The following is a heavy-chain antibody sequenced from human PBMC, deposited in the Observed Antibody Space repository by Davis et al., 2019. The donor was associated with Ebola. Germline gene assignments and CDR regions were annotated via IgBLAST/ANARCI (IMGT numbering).Heavy chain of an antibody. J-gene: IGHJ5*02. V-gene: IGHV1-46*01. CDR1: GYTFTTYY. Sequence: ASVKVSCKASGYTFTTYYMHWVRQAPGQGLEWMGIINPSGGSTSYAQKFQGRVTMTRDTSISTAYMELSRLRSDDTAVYYCARERYPEDIVVVVAATNWFDPWGQGTLVTVSS. CDR2: INPSGGST. CDR3: ARERYPEDIVVVVAATNWFDP. D-gene: IGHD2-15*01.